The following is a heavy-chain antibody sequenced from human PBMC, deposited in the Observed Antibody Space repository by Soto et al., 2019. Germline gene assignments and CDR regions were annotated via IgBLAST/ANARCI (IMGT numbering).Heavy chain of an antibody. D-gene: IGHD2-2*01. CDR3: ARDRLVPAAMGGSGYLGLCYYYMDV. Sequence: ASVKVSCKASGYTFTSYAMHWVRQAPGQRLEWMGWINAGNGNTKYSQKFQGRVTITRDTSASTAYMELSSLRSEDTAVYYCARDRLVPAAMGGSGYLGLCYYYMDVWGKGTTVPVSS. J-gene: IGHJ6*03. CDR2: INAGNGNT. CDR1: GYTFTSYA. V-gene: IGHV1-3*01.